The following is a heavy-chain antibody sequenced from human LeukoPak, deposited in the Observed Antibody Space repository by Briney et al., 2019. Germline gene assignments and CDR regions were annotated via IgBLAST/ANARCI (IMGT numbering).Heavy chain of an antibody. CDR3: ARDPGSSSSGFDY. J-gene: IGHJ4*02. Sequence: PGGSLRLSCAASGFSFRSYWMTWVRQAPGKGLEWVAVISYDGSNKYYADSVKGRFTISRDNSKNTLYLQMNSLRAEDTAVYYCARDPGSSSSGFDYWGQGTLVTVSS. D-gene: IGHD6-6*01. CDR2: ISYDGSNK. V-gene: IGHV3-30-3*01. CDR1: GFSFRSYW.